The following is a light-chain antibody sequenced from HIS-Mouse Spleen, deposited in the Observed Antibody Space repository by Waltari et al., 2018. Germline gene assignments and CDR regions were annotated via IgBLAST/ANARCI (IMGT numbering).Light chain of an antibody. CDR3: SSYTSSSTV. CDR2: EVS. V-gene: IGLV2-18*02. Sequence: QSALTQPPSVSGSPGQSVTISCTGTSSDVGSYNRVSWYQQPPGTAPKLMIYEVSNRRSGVPDRFSGSKSGNTASLTISGLQAEDEADYYCSSYTSSSTVFGTGTKVTVL. J-gene: IGLJ1*01. CDR1: SSDVGSYNR.